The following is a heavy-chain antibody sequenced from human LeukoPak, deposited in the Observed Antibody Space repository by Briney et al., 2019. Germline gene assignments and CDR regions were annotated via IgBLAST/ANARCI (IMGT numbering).Heavy chain of an antibody. J-gene: IGHJ5*02. CDR1: GFTFSSYA. CDR3: AKDLYSSSIGWFDP. V-gene: IGHV3-23*01. Sequence: GGSLRLSCAASGFTFSSYAMSWVRQAPGKGLEWVSAISGSGGSTYYADSVKGRFTISRDNSENTLYLQMNSLRAEDTAVYYCAKDLYSSSIGWFDPWGQGTLVTVSS. D-gene: IGHD6-6*01. CDR2: ISGSGGST.